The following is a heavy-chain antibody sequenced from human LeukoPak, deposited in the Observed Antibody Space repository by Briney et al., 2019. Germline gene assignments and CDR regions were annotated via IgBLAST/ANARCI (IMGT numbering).Heavy chain of an antibody. J-gene: IGHJ4*02. D-gene: IGHD6-13*01. CDR2: IYSGGST. CDR3: ARDHGSS. V-gene: IGHV3-66*01. Sequence: PGGSLRLSCAASGFTFSDYYMSWIRQAPGKGLEWVSIIYSGGSTYYADSVKGRFTISRDNSKNTLYLQMKSLRAEDTAVYYCARDHGSSWGQGTLVTVSS. CDR1: GFTFSDYY.